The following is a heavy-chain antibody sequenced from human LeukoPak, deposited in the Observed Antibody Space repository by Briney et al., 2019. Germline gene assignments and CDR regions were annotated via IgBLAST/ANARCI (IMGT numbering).Heavy chain of an antibody. CDR2: ISASGGST. D-gene: IGHD3-10*01. Sequence: GGSLRLSCAASGFTFSSYAMTWVRQAPGKGLEWASSISASGGSTYYADSVKGRFTISRDNSKNTLYLQMNSLRAEDTAVYYCAKDQYYYGSGRLDYWGQGTLVTVSS. CDR1: GFTFSSYA. CDR3: AKDQYYYGSGRLDY. J-gene: IGHJ4*02. V-gene: IGHV3-23*01.